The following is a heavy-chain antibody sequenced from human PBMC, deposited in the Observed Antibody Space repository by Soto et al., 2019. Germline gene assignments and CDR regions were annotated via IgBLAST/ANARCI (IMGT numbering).Heavy chain of an antibody. V-gene: IGHV5-51*01. D-gene: IGHD3-22*01. CDR1: GYSFITYW. J-gene: IGHJ4*02. CDR3: ATKNYYDSSGYY. CDR2: IYPGDSDT. Sequence: PGASLKISCQGSGYSFITYWIGWVRQMPGKGLEWMGVIYPGDSDTRYSPSFQGQVSISADESISTAYLQWSSLKASDTAMYFCATKNYYDSSGYYWGQGTLVTVSS.